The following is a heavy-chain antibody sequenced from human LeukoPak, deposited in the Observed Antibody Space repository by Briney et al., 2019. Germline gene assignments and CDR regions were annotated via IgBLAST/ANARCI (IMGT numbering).Heavy chain of an antibody. D-gene: IGHD3-3*01. CDR3: AGSITIFGVATPFDP. V-gene: IGHV3-21*01. J-gene: IGHJ5*02. CDR2: ISSSSSYI. CDR1: GFTFSSYS. Sequence: PGGSLRLSCAASGFTFSSYSMNWVRQAPGKGLEWVSSISSSSSYIYYADSVKGRFTISRDNAKNSLYLQMNSLRAEDTAVYYCAGSITIFGVATPFDPWGQGTLVTVSS.